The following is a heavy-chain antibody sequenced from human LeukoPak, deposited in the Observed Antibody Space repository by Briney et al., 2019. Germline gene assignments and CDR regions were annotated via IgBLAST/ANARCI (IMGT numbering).Heavy chain of an antibody. J-gene: IGHJ4*02. CDR1: GFTFSSYG. Sequence: PGGSLRLSCAASGFTFSSYGMHWVRQTPGMGLEWVAIISYDGSNQYYADSMKGRFTISRDNSRNTLYLQMNSLRAEDTALYYCAKVRVDAYVSPNDHWGQGTLVTVSS. D-gene: IGHD3-16*01. V-gene: IGHV3-30*18. CDR2: ISYDGSNQ. CDR3: AKVRVDAYVSPNDH.